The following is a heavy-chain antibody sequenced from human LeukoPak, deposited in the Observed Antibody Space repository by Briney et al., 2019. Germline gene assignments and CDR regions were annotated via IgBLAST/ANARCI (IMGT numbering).Heavy chain of an antibody. D-gene: IGHD3-10*01. Sequence: SVKVSCKASGGTFSSYAISWVRQAPGQGLEWMGGIIPIFGTANYAQKFQGRVTITADKSTSTAYMELSSLRSEDKAVYYCAAEILDECGESPMYYFDYWGQGTLVTVSS. CDR1: GGTFSSYA. CDR2: IIPIFGTA. V-gene: IGHV1-69*06. J-gene: IGHJ4*02. CDR3: AAEILDECGESPMYYFDY.